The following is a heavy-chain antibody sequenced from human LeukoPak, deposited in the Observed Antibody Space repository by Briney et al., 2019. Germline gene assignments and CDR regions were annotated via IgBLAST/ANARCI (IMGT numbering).Heavy chain of an antibody. Sequence: GASVKVSCKASDYTFTSYGITWVRQAPGQGLEWMGWISAYNGNTNYAQKLQGRVTMTTDTSTSTAYMELRSLRSDDTAVYYCASASAMHSSVRSFDYWGQGTLVTVSS. CDR2: ISAYNGNT. V-gene: IGHV1-18*01. D-gene: IGHD6-19*01. J-gene: IGHJ4*02. CDR1: DYTFTSYG. CDR3: ASASAMHSSVRSFDY.